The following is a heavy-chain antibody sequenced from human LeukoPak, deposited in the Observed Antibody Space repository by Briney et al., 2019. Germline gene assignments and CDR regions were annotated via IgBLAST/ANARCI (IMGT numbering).Heavy chain of an antibody. J-gene: IGHJ5*02. CDR1: GDSISRGYY. V-gene: IGHV4-38-2*01. Sequence: PSETVSLTCAVSGDSISRGYYWGWIRQSPGKGLEWIASIYHSGNTNYNPSLKSRVTISVDTSKNQISLSLRSVTAADTAMYYCARAYYNILTEYLSSYNWFDPWGQGTLVTVSS. D-gene: IGHD3-9*01. CDR3: ARAYYNILTEYLSSYNWFDP. CDR2: IYHSGNT.